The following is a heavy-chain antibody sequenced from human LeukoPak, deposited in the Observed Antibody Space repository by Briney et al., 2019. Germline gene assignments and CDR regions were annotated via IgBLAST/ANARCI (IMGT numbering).Heavy chain of an antibody. D-gene: IGHD3-22*01. CDR2: IYHSGST. V-gene: IGHV4-38-2*01. J-gene: IGHJ5*02. Sequence: SETLSLTCAVSGYSISSGYYWGWIRQPPGNGLEWIGSIYHSGSTYYNPSLKSRVTISVDTSKNQFSLKLSSVTAADTAVYYCANERYYYDSSGYWSWFDPWGQGTLVTVSS. CDR3: ANERYYYDSSGYWSWFDP. CDR1: GYSISSGYY.